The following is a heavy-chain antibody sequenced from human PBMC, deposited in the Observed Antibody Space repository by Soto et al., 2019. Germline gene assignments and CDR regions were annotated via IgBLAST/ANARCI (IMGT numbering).Heavy chain of an antibody. CDR3: EREVNSSPARGPNWFDP. Sequence: QVQLQESGPGLVQPSGTLSLTCAVSGDSINNSHWWSWVRQTPGKGLERIGETYHSGTTNYNPSLKTRVTISIDKSKNQFFLKMYSVTAADTAVYYCEREVNSSPARGPNWFDPWGQGTLVTVSS. CDR2: TYHSGTT. CDR1: GDSINNSHW. D-gene: IGHD6-13*01. J-gene: IGHJ5*02. V-gene: IGHV4-4*02.